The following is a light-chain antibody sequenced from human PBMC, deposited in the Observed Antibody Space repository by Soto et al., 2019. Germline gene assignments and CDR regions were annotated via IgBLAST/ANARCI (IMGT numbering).Light chain of an antibody. V-gene: IGLV2-14*01. Sequence: QSVLTQPASVSGSPGQSITLSCTGTSSDVGGYNYVSWYQQHPGKAPKLMIYDVSNRPSGVSNRFSGSKSGNTASLTISGLQAEDEADYYCSSYTSSSTLVVFGGGTQLTVL. J-gene: IGLJ2*01. CDR1: SSDVGGYNY. CDR2: DVS. CDR3: SSYTSSSTLVV.